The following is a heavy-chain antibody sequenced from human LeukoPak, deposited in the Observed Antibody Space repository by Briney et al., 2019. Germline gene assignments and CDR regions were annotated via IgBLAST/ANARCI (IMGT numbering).Heavy chain of an antibody. J-gene: IGHJ4*02. CDR1: GDT. D-gene: IGHD6-13*01. CDR3: TRDLPRASGGTSFYY. CDR2: TYYRSKWYN. V-gene: IGHV6-1*01. Sequence: SQTLSLTCAISGDTGQSPSRGLEWPARTYYRSKWYNDYAFSVKSRRTVNPDTSKNQFSLQLNSVTPEDTAVYYCTRDLPRASGGTSFYYWGQGTLVTVSS.